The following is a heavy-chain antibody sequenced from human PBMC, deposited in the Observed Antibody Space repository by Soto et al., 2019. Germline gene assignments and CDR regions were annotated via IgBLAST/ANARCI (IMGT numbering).Heavy chain of an antibody. D-gene: IGHD6-13*01. J-gene: IGHJ4*02. CDR3: ARVSSSPLNSDY. CDR2: IYYSGST. V-gene: IGHV4-31*03. Sequence: SETLSLTCTVSGGSISSGGYYWSWIRQHPGKGLEWIGYIYYSGSTYYNPSLKSRVTISVDTSKNQFSLKLSSVTAADTAVYYCARVSSSPLNSDYRGQGTLVTGSS. CDR1: GGSISSGGYY.